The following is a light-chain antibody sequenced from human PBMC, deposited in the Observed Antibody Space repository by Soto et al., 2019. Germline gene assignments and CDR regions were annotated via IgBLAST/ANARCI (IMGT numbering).Light chain of an antibody. Sequence: DIPMTQSPSSLSASVGDRVTITCRASQSISSYLNWYQQKPGKAPKLLIYAASSLQSGVPSRFSGIGSGTDFNLTISSLQPEDFGSYYCQQSYSTPRTFGQVTKVEIK. CDR1: QSISSY. J-gene: IGKJ1*01. V-gene: IGKV1-39*01. CDR3: QQSYSTPRT. CDR2: AAS.